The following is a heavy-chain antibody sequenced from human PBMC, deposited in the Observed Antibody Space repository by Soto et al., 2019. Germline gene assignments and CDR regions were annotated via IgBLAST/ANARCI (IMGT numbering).Heavy chain of an antibody. CDR1: GYSFTSYR. D-gene: IGHD6-6*01. Sequence: PGESLKISCKGSGYSFTSYRISWVRQMPGKGLEWMGRIDPSDSYTNYSPSFQGHVTISADKSISTAYLQWSSLKASDTAMYYCARSYSSSSGFDPWGQGTLVTVSS. J-gene: IGHJ5*02. CDR2: IDPSDSYT. V-gene: IGHV5-10-1*01. CDR3: ARSYSSSSGFDP.